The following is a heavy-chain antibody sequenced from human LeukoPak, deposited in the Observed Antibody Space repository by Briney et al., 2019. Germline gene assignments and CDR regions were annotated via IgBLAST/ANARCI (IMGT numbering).Heavy chain of an antibody. V-gene: IGHV1-69*02. J-gene: IGHJ4*02. CDR1: GGTFSSYT. CDR3: ATAPMDTAMVHNDFDY. CDR2: IIPILGIA. Sequence: SVKVSCKASGGTFSSYTISWVRQAPGQGLEWMGRIIPILGIANYAQKFQGRVTITADKSTSTAYMELRSLRSDDTAVYYCATAPMDTAMVHNDFDYWGQGTLVTVSS. D-gene: IGHD5-18*01.